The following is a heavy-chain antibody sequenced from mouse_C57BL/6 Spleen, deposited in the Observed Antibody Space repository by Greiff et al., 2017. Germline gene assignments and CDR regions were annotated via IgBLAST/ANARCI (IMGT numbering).Heavy chain of an antibody. Sequence: VQLQQSGAELVRPGASVKLSCTASGFNIKDDYMHWVKQRPEQGLEWIGWIDPENGDTEYASKFQGKATITADTSSNTAYLQLSSLTSEDTAVYYCTTLGFTTVVAYYVDYWGQGTTLTVSS. CDR3: TTLGFTTVVAYYVDY. CDR1: GFNIKDDY. J-gene: IGHJ2*01. D-gene: IGHD1-1*01. V-gene: IGHV14-4*01. CDR2: IDPENGDT.